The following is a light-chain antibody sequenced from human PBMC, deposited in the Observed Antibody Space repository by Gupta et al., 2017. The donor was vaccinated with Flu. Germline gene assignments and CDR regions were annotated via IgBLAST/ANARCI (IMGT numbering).Light chain of an antibody. Sequence: DIVMTQSPDSLAVSLGERATINCKSSQSVLYSSNNKNYLAWYQQKPGQPPKLLIYWASTRESGVPDRFSGSGSGTDFTLTISSLQAEDVAVYYCQQYDSTPCTFGPGTKVDIK. CDR2: WAS. CDR3: QQYDSTPCT. V-gene: IGKV4-1*01. J-gene: IGKJ3*01. CDR1: QSVLYSSNNKNY.